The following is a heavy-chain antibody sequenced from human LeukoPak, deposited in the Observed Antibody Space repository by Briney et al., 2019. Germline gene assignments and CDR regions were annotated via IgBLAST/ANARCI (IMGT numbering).Heavy chain of an antibody. Sequence: VASVKVSCKASGYTFTSYDINWVRQAPGQGLEWMGGIIPIFGTANYAQKFQGRVTITADESTSTAYMELSSLRSEDTAVYYCARGRGYSYGSFDYWGQGTLVTVSS. V-gene: IGHV1-69*13. CDR1: GYTFTSYD. D-gene: IGHD5-18*01. CDR2: IIPIFGTA. J-gene: IGHJ4*02. CDR3: ARGRGYSYGSFDY.